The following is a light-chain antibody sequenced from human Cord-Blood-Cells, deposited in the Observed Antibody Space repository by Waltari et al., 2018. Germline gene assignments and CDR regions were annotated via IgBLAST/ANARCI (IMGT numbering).Light chain of an antibody. CDR3: CSYAGSSTHVV. CDR1: SSDVGSYKL. V-gene: IGLV2-23*02. CDR2: EVS. Sequence: QSALTQPASVSGSPGQSITISCTGTSSDVGSYKLVSWYQQHPGKAPKLMIYEVSKRPSGVSNRFSGSKSGNTAFLTSSGLQAEDEADYYCCSYAGSSTHVVFGGGTKLTVL. J-gene: IGLJ2*01.